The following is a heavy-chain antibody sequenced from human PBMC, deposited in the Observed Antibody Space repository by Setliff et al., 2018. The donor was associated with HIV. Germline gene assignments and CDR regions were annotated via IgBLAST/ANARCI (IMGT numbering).Heavy chain of an antibody. CDR1: GYTFSDYD. D-gene: IGHD2-8*01. CDR3: ARKAGYCPHGGCWSPLDY. Sequence: SVKVSCKASGYTFSDYDVAWVRQAPGQGLEWMGGIIPILGTADANYPRKFQGRVTITADESTTTVYMELSSLRAEDTAVYYCARKAGYCPHGGCWSPLDYWGQGTLVTVSS. CDR2: IIPILGTADA. J-gene: IGHJ4*02. V-gene: IGHV1-69*13.